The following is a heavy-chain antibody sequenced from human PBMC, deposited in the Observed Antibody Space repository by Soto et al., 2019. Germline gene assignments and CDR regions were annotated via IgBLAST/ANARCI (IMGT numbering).Heavy chain of an antibody. CDR1: GFTFSSYA. J-gene: IGHJ5*02. CDR2: ISYDGSDK. CDR3: APPIASDP. Sequence: LRLSCAASGFTFSSYAMHWVRQAPGKGLEWVAVISYDGSDKYYADSVKGRFTISRDNSKNTLYLQMNSLRAEDTAVYYCAPPIASDPWGQGTLVTVPQ. V-gene: IGHV3-30-3*01.